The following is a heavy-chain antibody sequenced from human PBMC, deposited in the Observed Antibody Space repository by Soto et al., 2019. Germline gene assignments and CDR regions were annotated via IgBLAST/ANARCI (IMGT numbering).Heavy chain of an antibody. Sequence: QVQLVQSGAEVKKPGASVKVSCKASGYTFTGYYMHWVRQAPGQGLEWMGWINPNSGGTNYAQKFQGGVXXTXDXXISTAYMELSRLRSDDTAGYYCARGTPITYWYFDLWGRGTLVTVSS. CDR3: ARGTPITYWYFDL. V-gene: IGHV1-2*02. J-gene: IGHJ2*01. D-gene: IGHD5-12*01. CDR1: GYTFTGYY. CDR2: INPNSGGT.